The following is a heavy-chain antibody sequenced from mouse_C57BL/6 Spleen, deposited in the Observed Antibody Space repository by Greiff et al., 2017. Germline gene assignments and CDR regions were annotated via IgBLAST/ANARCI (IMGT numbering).Heavy chain of an antibody. V-gene: IGHV1-52*01. Sequence: VQLQQPGAELVRPGSSVKLSCKASGYTFTSYWMHWVKQRPIQGLEWIGNIDPSDSETHYNQKFKDKATLTVDKPSSTAYMQLSSLTSEDSAVYYCARDDGYYDWGQGTTLTVSS. D-gene: IGHD2-3*01. CDR3: ARDDGYYD. CDR2: IDPSDSET. J-gene: IGHJ2*01. CDR1: GYTFTSYW.